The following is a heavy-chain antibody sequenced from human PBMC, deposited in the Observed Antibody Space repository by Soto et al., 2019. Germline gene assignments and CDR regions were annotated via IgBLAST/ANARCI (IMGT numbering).Heavy chain of an antibody. CDR1: GYTFTSQY. Sequence: GASVKVSCKASGYTFTSQYMHWVRQAPGQSFEWMGWFSRGNGDTQYLQKFQGRVTLTGDTSASIAYMELRSLTSEDTAVYYCARIGSGDPGAYWGQGTLVTVSS. D-gene: IGHD2-21*02. CDR3: ARIGSGDPGAY. CDR2: FSRGNGDT. V-gene: IGHV1-3*01. J-gene: IGHJ4*02.